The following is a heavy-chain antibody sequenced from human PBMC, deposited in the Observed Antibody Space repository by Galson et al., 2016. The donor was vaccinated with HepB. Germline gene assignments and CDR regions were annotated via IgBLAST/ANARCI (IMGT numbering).Heavy chain of an antibody. CDR2: ISGSGSDT. D-gene: IGHD3-10*01. Sequence: SLRLSCAASGFTFSDFYMSWLRQAPGKGLEWLSYISGSGSDTIYADSLKGRFTISRDNAENSLFLQIPSLGVEDTAVYYCARVGSLAGSGTYDYWGQGTLVTVSS. V-gene: IGHV3-11*06. CDR3: ARVGSLAGSGTYDY. CDR1: GFTFSDFY. J-gene: IGHJ4*02.